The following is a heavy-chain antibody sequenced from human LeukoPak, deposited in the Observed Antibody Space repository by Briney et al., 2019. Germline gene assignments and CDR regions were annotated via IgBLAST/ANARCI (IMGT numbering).Heavy chain of an antibody. Sequence: SETLSLTCTVSGGSISSSSYYWGWIRQPPGKGLEWIGYIYYSGNTYYNPSLKSRVTISVDTSKNQFSLKLSSVTAADTAVYYCAREALVPARSFDYWGQGTLVTVSS. J-gene: IGHJ4*02. V-gene: IGHV4-30-4*08. CDR2: IYYSGNT. D-gene: IGHD2-2*01. CDR3: AREALVPARSFDY. CDR1: GGSISSSSYY.